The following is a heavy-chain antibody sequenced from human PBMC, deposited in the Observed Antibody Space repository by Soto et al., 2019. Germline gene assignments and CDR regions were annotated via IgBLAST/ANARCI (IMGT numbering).Heavy chain of an antibody. D-gene: IGHD1-20*01. Sequence: SATLSLTCTVSGGSISSYYWSWIRQPPGKGLEWIGYIYYSGSTNYNPSLKSRVTISVDTSKNQFSLKLSSVTAADTAVYYCARGDSGITGTNWFDPWGQGTLVTVSS. J-gene: IGHJ5*02. CDR2: IYYSGST. CDR1: GGSISSYY. V-gene: IGHV4-59*01. CDR3: ARGDSGITGTNWFDP.